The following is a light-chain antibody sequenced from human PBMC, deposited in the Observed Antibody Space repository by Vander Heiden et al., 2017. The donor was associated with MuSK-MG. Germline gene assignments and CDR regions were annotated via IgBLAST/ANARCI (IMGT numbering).Light chain of an antibody. CDR1: QSVSSSY. V-gene: IGKV3-20*01. J-gene: IGKJ5*01. CDR3: QQYGSSPPIT. Sequence: IVLTQSPVTLSLSPGERATLPCRASQSVSSSYLAWYQQKPGQAPRLLIYGASSRATGIPDRFSGSGSGTDFTLTISRLEPEDFAVYYCQQYGSSPPITFGQGTRLEIK. CDR2: GAS.